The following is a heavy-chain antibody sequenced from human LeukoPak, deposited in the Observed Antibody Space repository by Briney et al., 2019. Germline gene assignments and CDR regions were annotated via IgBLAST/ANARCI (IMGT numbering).Heavy chain of an antibody. Sequence: GGSLRLSCAASGFTVSSNYMSWVRQAPGKGLEWVSFIYSGGSTYYADSVKGRFTISRDNSKNTLYLQMNSLRAEDTAVYYCARVHPNWGCYFDYWGQGTLVTVSS. CDR3: ARVHPNWGCYFDY. J-gene: IGHJ4*02. CDR2: IYSGGST. D-gene: IGHD7-27*01. CDR1: GFTVSSNY. V-gene: IGHV3-53*01.